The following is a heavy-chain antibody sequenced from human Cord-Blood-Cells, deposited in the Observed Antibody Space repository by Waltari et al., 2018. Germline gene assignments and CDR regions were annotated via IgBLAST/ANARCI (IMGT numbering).Heavy chain of an antibody. CDR3: ASGGESMLYEGASPFDY. CDR2: VNHNSGET. J-gene: IGHJ4*02. CDR1: GYTFTGSY. V-gene: IGHV1-2*02. D-gene: IGHD2-8*01. Sequence: QVQLVQSGAEVKKPGASVKVSCKASGYTFTGSYMHWVRQAPGQGLGWMGRVNHNSGETNYAERSQGGVTMKRDTSISIAYMELSMLRSDDTAVYYGASGGESMLYEGASPFDYWGQGTLVTVSS.